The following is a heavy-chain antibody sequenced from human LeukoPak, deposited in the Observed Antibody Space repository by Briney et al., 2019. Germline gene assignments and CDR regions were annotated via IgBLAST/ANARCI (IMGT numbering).Heavy chain of an antibody. J-gene: IGHJ4*02. CDR2: INPNSGGT. Sequence: ASVKVSCKASGYTFTGYYMHWVRQAPGQGLEWMGWINPNSGGTNYAQKFQGWVAMTRDTSISTAYMELSRLRSDDTAVYYCARGDIAPAGTGYYFDYWGQATLVTVSS. V-gene: IGHV1-2*04. CDR1: GYTFTGYY. CDR3: ARGDIAPAGTGYYFDY. D-gene: IGHD6-13*01.